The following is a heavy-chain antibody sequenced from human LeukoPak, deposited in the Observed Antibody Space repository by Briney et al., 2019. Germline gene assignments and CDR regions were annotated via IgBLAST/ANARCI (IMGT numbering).Heavy chain of an antibody. CDR2: ISSSSSYI. J-gene: IGHJ6*03. CDR1: GFTFSSYS. V-gene: IGHV3-21*01. CDR3: ARVSRSGCSGGSCYGTYYYYYMDV. D-gene: IGHD2-15*01. Sequence: GGSLRLSCAASGFTFSSYSMNWVRQAPGKGLEWVSSISSSSSYIYYADSVKGRFTISRDNAKNSLYLQMNSLRAEDTAVYYCARVSRSGCSGGSCYGTYYYYYMDVWGKGTTVTVSS.